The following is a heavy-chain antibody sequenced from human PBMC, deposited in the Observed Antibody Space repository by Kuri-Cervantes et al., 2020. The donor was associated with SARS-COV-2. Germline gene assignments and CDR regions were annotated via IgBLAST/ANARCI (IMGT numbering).Heavy chain of an antibody. Sequence: CTVSGGSISSYYWSWIRQPPGKGLEWIGYIYYSGSTNYNPSLKSRVTISVDTSKNQFSLKLSSVTAADTAVYYCARESRVSSFDPWGQGTLVTVSS. D-gene: IGHD3-16*02. CDR3: ARESRVSSFDP. CDR2: IYYSGST. V-gene: IGHV4-59*01. CDR1: GGSISSYY. J-gene: IGHJ5*02.